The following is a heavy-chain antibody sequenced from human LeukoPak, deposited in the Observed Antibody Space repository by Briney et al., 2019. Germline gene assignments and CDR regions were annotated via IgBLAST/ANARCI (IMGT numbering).Heavy chain of an antibody. CDR1: GFTFSDHY. Sequence: PGGSLRLSCAASGFTFSDHYMDWVRQAPGKGLEWVGRIRNKANSYTTEYAASVKGRFTISGDDSANSLYLQMNSLKTEDTAVYYCARLSTVIASSYNYYYYMDVWGKGTTVTVSS. D-gene: IGHD4-17*01. J-gene: IGHJ6*03. V-gene: IGHV3-72*01. CDR2: IRNKANSYTT. CDR3: ARLSTVIASSYNYYYYMDV.